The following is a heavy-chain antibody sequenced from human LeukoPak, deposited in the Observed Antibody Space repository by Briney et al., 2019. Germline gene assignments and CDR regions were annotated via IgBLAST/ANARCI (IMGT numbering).Heavy chain of an antibody. V-gene: IGHV3-21*01. CDR1: GFTFSSYS. J-gene: IGHJ6*03. CDR2: ISSSSSYM. CDR3: ARGQIVVVPAAIAYNYYYYMDV. D-gene: IGHD2-2*02. Sequence: GGSLRLSCAASGFTFSSYSMNWVRQAPGKGLEWVSSISSSSSYMYYADSVKGRFTISRDNAKNSLYLQMNSLRAEDTAVYYCARGQIVVVPAAIAYNYYYYMDVWGKGTTVTVSS.